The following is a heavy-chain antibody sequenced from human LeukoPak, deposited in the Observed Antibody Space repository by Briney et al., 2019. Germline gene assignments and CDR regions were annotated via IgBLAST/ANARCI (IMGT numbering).Heavy chain of an antibody. CDR3: ARLYYLYSSSWYDDY. CDR1: GFTVSSNY. Sequence: GGSLRLSCAASGFTVSSNYMSWVRQAPGKGLEWVSVIYSGGSTYYADSVKGRFTISRDNSKNTLYLQMNSLRAEDTAVYYCARLYYLYSSSWYDDYWGQGTLVTVSS. D-gene: IGHD6-13*01. J-gene: IGHJ4*02. CDR2: IYSGGST. V-gene: IGHV3-53*01.